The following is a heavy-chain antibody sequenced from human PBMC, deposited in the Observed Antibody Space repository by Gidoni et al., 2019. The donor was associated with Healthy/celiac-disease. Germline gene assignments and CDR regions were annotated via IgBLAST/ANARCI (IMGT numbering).Heavy chain of an antibody. D-gene: IGHD3-3*01. CDR1: GGSTSRYY. J-gene: IGHJ5*02. Sequence: QVQLQESGPAPVKPPETPSLTCTVPGGSTSRYYGSWFRQPAGKGLEWIGRIYPSGSTNYNPSLKSRVTMSVDTSKNQFSLKLSSVTAADTAVYYCARVRTDFWSGYLEERSYNWFDPWGQGTLVTVSS. CDR3: ARVRTDFWSGYLEERSYNWFDP. V-gene: IGHV4-4*07. CDR2: IYPSGST.